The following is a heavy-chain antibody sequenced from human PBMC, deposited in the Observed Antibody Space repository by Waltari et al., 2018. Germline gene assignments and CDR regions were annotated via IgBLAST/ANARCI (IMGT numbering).Heavy chain of an antibody. V-gene: IGHV1-69*02. Sequence: QVQLVQSGAEVKKPGSSVTVSCKASGGTFSSYTISWVRQAPGQGLEWRGRIIPILGIANNAQKFQGRVTITADKSTSTAYMELSGLRSEDTAVYYCARTSHYGGIDYWGQGTLVTVSS. CDR1: GGTFSSYT. CDR2: IIPILGIA. D-gene: IGHD4-17*01. J-gene: IGHJ4*02. CDR3: ARTSHYGGIDY.